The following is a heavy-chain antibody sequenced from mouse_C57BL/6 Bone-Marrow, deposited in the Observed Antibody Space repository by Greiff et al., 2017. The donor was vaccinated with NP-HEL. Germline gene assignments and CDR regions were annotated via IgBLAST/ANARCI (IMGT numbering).Heavy chain of an antibody. Sequence: QVQLQQSGPGLVQPSQSLSITCTVSGFSLTSYGVHWVRQSPGKGLEWLGVIWSGGSTDYNAAFISRLSISKDNSKSQVFFKMNSLQADDTAIYYCARGTYSTRYCDVWGTGTTVTVSS. V-gene: IGHV2-2*01. CDR3: ARGTYSTRYCDV. J-gene: IGHJ1*03. CDR1: GFSLTSYG. D-gene: IGHD2-10*01. CDR2: IWSGGST.